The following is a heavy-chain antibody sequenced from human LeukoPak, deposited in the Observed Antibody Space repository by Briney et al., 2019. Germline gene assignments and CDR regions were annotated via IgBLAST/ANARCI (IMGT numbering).Heavy chain of an antibody. D-gene: IGHD3-10*01. V-gene: IGHV3-30*18. J-gene: IGHJ5*02. CDR1: GFTFSSNG. CDR3: AKDMYYYGSGSYEKFDP. Sequence: GRSLRLSCAASGFTFSSNGMHWVRQAPGKGLEWVAFISYDRSTKYYADSVRGRFTISRDNSKNTLYLQMNSLRAEDTAVYYCAKDMYYYGSGSYEKFDPWGQGTLVTVSS. CDR2: ISYDRSTK.